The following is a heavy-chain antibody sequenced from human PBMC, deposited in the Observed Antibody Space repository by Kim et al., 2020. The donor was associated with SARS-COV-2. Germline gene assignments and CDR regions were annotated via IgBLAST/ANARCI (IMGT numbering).Heavy chain of an antibody. CDR1: GFTFSSYT. CDR3: ARVRSSRIKSWAYYRY. J-gene: IGHJ4*02. Sequence: GGSLRLSCAASGFTFSSYTLHWVRQAPGKGQEWVAFISSDGNDKYFADSVKGRFAISRDNSKNMVYLQMNSLRVEDTAVYYCARVRSSRIKSWAYYRYWGQGTLVTVSS. D-gene: IGHD3-10*01. V-gene: IGHV3-30*09. CDR2: ISSDGNDK.